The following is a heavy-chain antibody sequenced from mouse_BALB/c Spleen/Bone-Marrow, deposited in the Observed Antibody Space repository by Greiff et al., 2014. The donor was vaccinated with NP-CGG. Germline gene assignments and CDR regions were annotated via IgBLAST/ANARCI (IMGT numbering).Heavy chain of an antibody. D-gene: IGHD5-2*01. CDR3: ARANTDAFDY. V-gene: IGHV1-54*01. CDR2: INSGSGGT. J-gene: IGHJ4*01. CDR1: GYAFTNYL. Sequence: LQESGAELVRPGPSVKVSCKGSGYAFTNYLVEWVKQRPGQGLEWIGVINSGSGGTKYNEKFKGKSTLTADKSSSTAYMQLSSMTSDDSAVYFCARANTDAFDYWGQGTSVTVSA.